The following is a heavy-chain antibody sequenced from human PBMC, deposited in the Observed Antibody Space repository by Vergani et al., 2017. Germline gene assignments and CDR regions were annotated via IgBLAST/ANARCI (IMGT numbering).Heavy chain of an antibody. D-gene: IGHD3-22*01. CDR3: ARVQFYDSSGYYDY. CDR2: IIPILGIA. V-gene: IGHV1-69*09. J-gene: IGHJ4*02. Sequence: QVQLVQSGAEVKKPGSSVKVSCKASGGTFSSYAISWVRQAPGQGLEWMGRIIPILGIANYAQKFQGRVTITADKSTSTAYMELSSLRSEDTAVYYCARVQFYDSSGYYDYWGQETLVTVSS. CDR1: GGTFSSYA.